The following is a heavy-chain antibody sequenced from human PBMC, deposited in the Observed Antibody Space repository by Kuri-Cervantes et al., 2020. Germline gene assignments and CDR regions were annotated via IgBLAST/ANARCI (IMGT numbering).Heavy chain of an antibody. CDR2: IKQDGSEK. CDR1: GFTFSSYG. J-gene: IGHJ4*02. D-gene: IGHD5-12*01. Sequence: GGSLRLSCTASGFTFSSYGMHWVRQAPGKGLEWVANIKQDGSEKYYVDSVKGRFTISRDNGKKSVYLQMNSLRAEDTAVYFCVRGATIFWGQGTLVTVSS. V-gene: IGHV3-7*01. CDR3: VRGATIF.